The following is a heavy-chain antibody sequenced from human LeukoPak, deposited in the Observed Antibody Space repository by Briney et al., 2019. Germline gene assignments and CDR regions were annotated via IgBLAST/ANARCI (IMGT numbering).Heavy chain of an antibody. V-gene: IGHV1-2*02. D-gene: IGHD5-18*01. Sequence: ASVKVSGKASGSTFTGYYMHWVRQAPGQGLEWMGWINPNSGGTNYAQKFQGRVTMTRDTSISTAYMELSRLRSDDTAVYYCATDKREYSYGSNWFDPWGQGTLVTVSS. CDR1: GSTFTGYY. J-gene: IGHJ5*02. CDR2: INPNSGGT. CDR3: ATDKREYSYGSNWFDP.